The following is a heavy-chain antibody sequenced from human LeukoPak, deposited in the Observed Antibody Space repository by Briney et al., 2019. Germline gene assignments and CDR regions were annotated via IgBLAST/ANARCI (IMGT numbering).Heavy chain of an antibody. CDR2: INPNSGGT. J-gene: IGHJ4*02. D-gene: IGHD6-19*01. CDR3: ARVPQGQWLVKGFDY. Sequence: ASVMVSCKASGYTFTGYYMHWVRQAPGQGLEWMGWINPNSGGTNYAQKFQGRVTMTRDTSISTAYMELSRLRSDDTAVYYCARVPQGQWLVKGFDYWGQGTLVTVSS. CDR1: GYTFTGYY. V-gene: IGHV1-2*02.